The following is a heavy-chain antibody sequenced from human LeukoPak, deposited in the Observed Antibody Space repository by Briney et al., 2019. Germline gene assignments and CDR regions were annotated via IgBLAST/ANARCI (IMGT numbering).Heavy chain of an antibody. J-gene: IGHJ4*02. CDR3: ARGDAHDY. CDR2: MNPNSGNT. Sequence: ASVKVSCKASGYTFTGYYMHWVRQAPGQGLEWMGWMNPNSGNTGHAQKFQGRVTMTRNTSISTAYMELGSLRSEDTAVYYCARGDAHDYWGQGTLVTVSS. CDR1: GYTFTGYY. V-gene: IGHV1-8*02.